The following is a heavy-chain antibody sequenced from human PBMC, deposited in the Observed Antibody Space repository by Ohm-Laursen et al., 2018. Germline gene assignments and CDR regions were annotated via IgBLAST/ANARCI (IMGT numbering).Heavy chain of an antibody. Sequence: SDTLSLTCTVSSGSISSYYWSWIRQPPGKGLEWIGYIDYRGSTKYNPSLRSRVTMSIDTSRNQFSLKLSSVTAADTAVYYCATKTMDTSGWFGNYFDSWGQGTLVTVSA. V-gene: IGHV4-59*07. J-gene: IGHJ4*02. CDR2: IDYRGST. D-gene: IGHD6-19*01. CDR1: SGSISSYY. CDR3: ATKTMDTSGWFGNYFDS.